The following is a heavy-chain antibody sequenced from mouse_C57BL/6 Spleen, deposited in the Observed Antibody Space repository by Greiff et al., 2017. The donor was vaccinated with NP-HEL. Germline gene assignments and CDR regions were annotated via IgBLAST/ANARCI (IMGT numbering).Heavy chain of an antibody. Sequence: VKLQESGPELVKPGASVKLSCKASGYTFTSYDINWVKQRPGQGLEWIGWIYPRDGSTKYNEKFKGKATLTVDTSSSTAYMELHSLASEDSAVYFCARGAYYGTGYFDVWGTGTTVTVSS. V-gene: IGHV1-85*01. CDR1: GYTFTSYD. D-gene: IGHD1-1*01. CDR3: ARGAYYGTGYFDV. J-gene: IGHJ1*03. CDR2: IYPRDGST.